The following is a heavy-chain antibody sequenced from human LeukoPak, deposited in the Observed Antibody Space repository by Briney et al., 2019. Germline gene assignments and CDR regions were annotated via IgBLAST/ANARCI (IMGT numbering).Heavy chain of an antibody. CDR1: GYTFTGYF. D-gene: IGHD2-8*02. CDR3: AREVLAKNYGMDV. V-gene: IGHV1-2*02. J-gene: IGHJ6*02. CDR2: INPNSGGT. Sequence: ASVKVTCKASGYTFTGYFMHWVRQAPGQGLEWMGWINPNSGGTNYAQKFQGRVTMTRDTSISTAYMELSSLRSDDTAVYYCAREVLAKNYGMDVWGQGTTVTVSS.